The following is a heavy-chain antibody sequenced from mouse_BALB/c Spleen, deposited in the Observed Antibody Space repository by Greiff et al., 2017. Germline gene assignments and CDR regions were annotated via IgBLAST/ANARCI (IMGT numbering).Heavy chain of an antibody. CDR3: TRETTATAGFAY. V-gene: IGHV1-69*02. CDR2: IYPSDSYT. D-gene: IGHD1-2*01. J-gene: IGHJ3*01. CDR1: GYTFTSYW. Sequence: QVQLQQPGAELVRPGASVKLSCKASGYTFTSYWINWVKQRPGQGLEWIGNIYPSDSYTNYNQKFKDKATLTVDKSSSTAYMQLSSPTSEDSAVYYCTRETTATAGFAYWGQGTLVTVSA.